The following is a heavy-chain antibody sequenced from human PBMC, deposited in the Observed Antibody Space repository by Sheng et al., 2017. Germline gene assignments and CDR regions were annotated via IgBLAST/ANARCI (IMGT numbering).Heavy chain of an antibody. Sequence: EVQLVESGGGLVQPGGSLRLSCAASGITFSSYWMSWVRQAPGKGLEWVANIKQDGSEKYYVDSVKGRFTISRDNTKNSLYLQMNSLRGEDTAVYYCATDSRIVGATGTFDIWGQGTMVTVSA. CDR1: GITFSSYW. CDR2: IKQDGSEK. J-gene: IGHJ3*02. CDR3: ATDSRIVGATGTFDI. D-gene: IGHD1-26*01. V-gene: IGHV3-7*01.